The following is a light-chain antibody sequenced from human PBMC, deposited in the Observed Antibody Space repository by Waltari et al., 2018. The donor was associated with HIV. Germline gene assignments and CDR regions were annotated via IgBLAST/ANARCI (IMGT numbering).Light chain of an antibody. CDR3: QQYNKWPPYT. CDR2: GAS. J-gene: IGKJ2*01. V-gene: IGKV3D-15*01. CDR1: QSVNTN. Sequence: EIVLMQSPANLSVSPGGTATLSCRASQSVNTNLAWYQQKPGQAPRLLIYGASTRATGIPARFSGSGSGAEFTLTIRSLQSEDFAVYYCQQYNKWPPYTFGQGTKLEI.